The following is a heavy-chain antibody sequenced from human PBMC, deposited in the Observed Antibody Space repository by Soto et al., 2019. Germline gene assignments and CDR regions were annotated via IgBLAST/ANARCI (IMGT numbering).Heavy chain of an antibody. D-gene: IGHD3-22*01. CDR3: AHQYLDSSGYYSFFDY. CDR1: GFSLRTSGVG. CDR2: IYWDDDK. J-gene: IGHJ4*02. V-gene: IGHV2-5*02. Sequence: QITLKESGPTLVKPTQTLTLTCTFSGFSLRTSGVGVGWTRQPPGKALEWLALIYWDDDKRYSPSLKSRLTITKDTSKNQLVLTMTNMDPVDTATYYCAHQYLDSSGYYSFFDYWGQGTLVTVSS.